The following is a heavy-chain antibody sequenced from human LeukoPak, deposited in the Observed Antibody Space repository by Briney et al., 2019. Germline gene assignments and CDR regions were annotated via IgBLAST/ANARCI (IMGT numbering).Heavy chain of an antibody. CDR2: IYYSGST. D-gene: IGHD1-20*01. V-gene: IGHV4-39*07. CDR3: ARDPRFITGADFDY. CDR1: GGSISSSSYY. J-gene: IGHJ4*02. Sequence: SETLSLTCTVSGGSISSSSYYWGWIRQPPGKGLEWIGSIYYSGSTYYNPSLKSRVTISPHTSKNQFSLRLSSVTAADTAVYYCARDPRFITGADFDYWGQGTLVTVSS.